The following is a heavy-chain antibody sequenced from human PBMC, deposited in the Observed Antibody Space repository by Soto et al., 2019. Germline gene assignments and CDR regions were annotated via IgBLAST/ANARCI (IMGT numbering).Heavy chain of an antibody. V-gene: IGHV1-3*01. CDR1: GYTFTSYA. Sequence: QVQLVQSGAEVKKPGASVKVSCKASGYTFTSYAMHWVRQAPGQRLEWMGWINAGNGNTKYSQKFQGRVTITRDTSASTAYMELSSLRSEDTAVYYCAREVYGGNSVGWFDPWGQGTLVTVSS. D-gene: IGHD4-17*01. J-gene: IGHJ5*02. CDR3: AREVYGGNSVGWFDP. CDR2: INAGNGNT.